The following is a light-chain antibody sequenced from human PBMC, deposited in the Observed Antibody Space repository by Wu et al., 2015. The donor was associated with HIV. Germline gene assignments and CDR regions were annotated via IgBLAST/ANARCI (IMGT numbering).Light chain of an antibody. CDR1: QSVSSY. J-gene: IGKJ2*01. CDR2: DTS. V-gene: IGKV3-11*01. Sequence: EIVLTQSPGTLSLSPGERATLSCRASQSVSSYVAWYQQKFGQAPRLLIYDTSNRATGIPARFSGSGSGTDFTLTISSLEPEDFAVYYCQQRSNWPPVYTFGQGTKLEIK. CDR3: QQRSNWPPVYT.